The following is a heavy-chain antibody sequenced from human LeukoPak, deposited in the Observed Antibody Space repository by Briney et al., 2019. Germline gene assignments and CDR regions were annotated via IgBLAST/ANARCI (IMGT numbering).Heavy chain of an antibody. J-gene: IGHJ5*02. D-gene: IGHD3-16*02. CDR2: INWNGGST. V-gene: IGHV3-20*04. Sequence: GGSLRLSCAASGFTFSSYAMSWVRQAPGKGLEWVSGINWNGGSTGYADSVKDRFTISRDNAKNSLYLQMNSLRAEDTAVYYCAKDHYDYVWGTYRPTNWFDPWGQGTLVTVSS. CDR1: GFTFSSYA. CDR3: AKDHYDYVWGTYRPTNWFDP.